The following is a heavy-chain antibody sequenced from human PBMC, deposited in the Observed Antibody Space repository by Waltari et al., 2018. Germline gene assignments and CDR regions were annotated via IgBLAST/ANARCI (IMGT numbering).Heavy chain of an antibody. Sequence: EVLLVESVGGLVKPGGALRLSCVVSGSPFSLYRMNWFRQAPGKGGEWVASIDSGSTYIHYGDSMKGRFTISRDNAKNSLYLQMNRLRPEDTAVYYCARPPLYVASAGSGDYWGRGTLVTVSS. CDR2: IDSGSTYI. CDR3: ARPPLYVASAGSGDY. D-gene: IGHD2-15*01. CDR1: GSPFSLYR. J-gene: IGHJ4*02. V-gene: IGHV3-21*01.